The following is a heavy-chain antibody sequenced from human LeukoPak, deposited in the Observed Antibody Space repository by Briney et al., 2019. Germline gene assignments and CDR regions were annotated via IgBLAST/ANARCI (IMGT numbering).Heavy chain of an antibody. Sequence: SETLSLPCAVYGGSITGYYWSWIRQPQGRGLEWVGEIHYTGATSYNPSLKSRATISTDTSKNQFSLRLSSVTAADTAVYYCARGNILTGYCFDFWGQGALVTVSS. CDR2: IHYTGAT. J-gene: IGHJ4*02. CDR3: ARGNILTGYCFDF. CDR1: GGSITGYY. D-gene: IGHD3-9*01. V-gene: IGHV4-34*01.